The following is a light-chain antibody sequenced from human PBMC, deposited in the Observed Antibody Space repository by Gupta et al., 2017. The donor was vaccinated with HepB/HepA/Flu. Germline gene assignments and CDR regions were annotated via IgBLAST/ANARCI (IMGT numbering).Light chain of an antibody. V-gene: IGLV3-19*01. CDR1: SLKSYY. Sequence: SSELTQDPAVSVALGQTVTITCRGDSLKSYYASWYQQKPGQAPVIVIYGKNNRPSGIPDRFSGSTSGDTASLIITGAQAEDEADYYCQSRDSSGDHLVFGTGTKVTVL. J-gene: IGLJ1*01. CDR2: GKN. CDR3: QSRDSSGDHLV.